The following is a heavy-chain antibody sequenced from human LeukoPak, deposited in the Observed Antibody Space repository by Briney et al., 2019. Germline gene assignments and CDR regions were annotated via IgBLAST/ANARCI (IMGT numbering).Heavy chain of an antibody. V-gene: IGHV3-30-3*01. CDR2: ISYDGSNK. CDR3: AKDIYRDAYDFWSGYFMRGADY. Sequence: GRSLRLSCAASGFTFSSYAMHWVRQAPGKGLEWVAVISYDGSNKYYADSVKGRFTISRDNSKNTLYLQMNSLRAEDTAVYYCAKDIYRDAYDFWSGYFMRGADYWGQGTLVTVSS. J-gene: IGHJ4*02. D-gene: IGHD3-3*01. CDR1: GFTFSSYA.